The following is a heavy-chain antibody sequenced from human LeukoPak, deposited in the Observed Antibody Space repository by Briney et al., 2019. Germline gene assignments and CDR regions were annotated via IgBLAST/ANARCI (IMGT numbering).Heavy chain of an antibody. V-gene: IGHV3-7*01. D-gene: IGHD3-3*01. CDR2: IKQDGSEK. Sequence: GGSLRLSGAASGFTFSSYWMSWVRQAPGKGREWVANIKQDGSEKYYVDSVKGRFTISRDNAKNSLYLQMNSLRAEDTAVYYCASLNSQYYDFWSGYPVGWFDPWGQGTLVTVSS. CDR1: GFTFSSYW. CDR3: ASLNSQYYDFWSGYPVGWFDP. J-gene: IGHJ5*02.